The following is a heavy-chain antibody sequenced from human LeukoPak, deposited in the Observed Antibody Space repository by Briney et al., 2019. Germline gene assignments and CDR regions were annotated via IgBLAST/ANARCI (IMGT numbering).Heavy chain of an antibody. V-gene: IGHV2-5*02. CDR1: GFSFTTGGMG. Sequence: PTQTXTLTCTFSGFSFTTGGMGVGWIRQPPGKALEWLALIYWDDDKRYNPSLKSRLSIIKDNSKNQVVLTMTDMDXXXXXXXXXXXXXXXXXXXXXXXXXSRLKTIDSWGLGTLVTVSS. J-gene: IGHJ4*02. CDR2: IYWDDDK. D-gene: IGHD1-1*01. CDR3: XXXXXXXXXXXXXXXXSRLKTIDS.